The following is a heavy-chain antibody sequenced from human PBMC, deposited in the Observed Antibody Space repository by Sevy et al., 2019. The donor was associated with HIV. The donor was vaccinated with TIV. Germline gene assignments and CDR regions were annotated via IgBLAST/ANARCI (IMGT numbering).Heavy chain of an antibody. J-gene: IGHJ5*02. CDR3: ARDQHDYAGNLRTGWFDP. V-gene: IGHV3-30-3*01. D-gene: IGHD4-17*01. CDR2: ISYDGSNK. Sequence: GGSLRLSCAASGFTFSSYAMHWVRQAPGKGLEWVAVISYDGSNKYYADSVKGRFTISRDNSKNTLYLQVKSLRTEDTAVYYCARDQHDYAGNLRTGWFDPWAQGTLVTVSS. CDR1: GFTFSSYA.